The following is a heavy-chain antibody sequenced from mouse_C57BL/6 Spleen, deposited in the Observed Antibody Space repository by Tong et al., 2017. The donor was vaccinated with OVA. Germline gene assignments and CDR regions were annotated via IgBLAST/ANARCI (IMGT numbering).Heavy chain of an antibody. D-gene: IGHD3-3*01. V-gene: IGHV1-18*01. CDR1: GYSFTGYY. CDR2: INPNNGGT. J-gene: IGHJ2*01. Sequence: EVQLQESGPELVKPGASVKISCKASGYSFTGYYMHWVKQSSEKSLEWIGDINPNNGGTIYNQKFKGKATLTVDKSSSTAYMELRSLTSEDTAVYYCARALGDYFDYWGQGTTLTVSS. CDR3: ARALGDYFDY.